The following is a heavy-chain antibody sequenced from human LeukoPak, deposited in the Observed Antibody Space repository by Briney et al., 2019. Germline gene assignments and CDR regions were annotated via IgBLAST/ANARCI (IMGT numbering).Heavy chain of an antibody. CDR1: GFTFSDYY. Sequence: GGSLRLSCAASGFTFSDYYMSWIRQAPGKGLEWVSYISSSGSTIYYADSVKGRFTISRDNAKNSLYLQVNSLRAEDTAVYYCARDPENMRYCSGGSCGNWFDPWGQGTLVTVSS. CDR2: ISSSGSTI. J-gene: IGHJ5*02. CDR3: ARDPENMRYCSGGSCGNWFDP. D-gene: IGHD2-15*01. V-gene: IGHV3-11*01.